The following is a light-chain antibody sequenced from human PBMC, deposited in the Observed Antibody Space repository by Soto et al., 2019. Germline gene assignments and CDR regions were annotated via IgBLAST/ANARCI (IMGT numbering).Light chain of an antibody. V-gene: IGLV1-44*01. Sequence: QSVVTQPPSASGTPGQRVTLSCSGSRSNIGSNTVTWYQQLPGTAPKLLIHSNDQRPSGVPDRFSGSKSGTSASLAISGLQSEDEADYYCATWDDSLHGVVFGGGTKLTVL. J-gene: IGLJ2*01. CDR2: SND. CDR1: RSNIGSNT. CDR3: ATWDDSLHGVV.